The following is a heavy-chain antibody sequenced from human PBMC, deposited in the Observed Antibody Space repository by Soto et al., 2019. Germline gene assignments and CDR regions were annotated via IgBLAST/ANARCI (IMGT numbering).Heavy chain of an antibody. D-gene: IGHD6-13*01. V-gene: IGHV3-15*01. J-gene: IGHJ4*02. Sequence: GGSLRLSCAASGFTFSNAWMIWVRQAPGKGLEWVGRIKSKTDGGTTDYAAPVKGRLTISRDDSKNTLYLQMNSLKTEDTAVYYCTTGIGYGPFDYWGQGTLVTVSS. CDR3: TTGIGYGPFDY. CDR2: IKSKTDGGTT. CDR1: GFTFSNAW.